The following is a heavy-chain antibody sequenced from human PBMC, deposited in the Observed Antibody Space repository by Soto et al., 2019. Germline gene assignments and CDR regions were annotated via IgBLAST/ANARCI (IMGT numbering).Heavy chain of an antibody. J-gene: IGHJ6*02. V-gene: IGHV5-51*01. CDR3: ARHGGAGYCSSTSCPYYYYYGMDV. D-gene: IGHD2-2*01. CDR2: IYPGDSDT. Sequence: GESLKISCKGSGYSFTSYWIGWVRQMPGKGLEWMGIIYPGDSDTRYSPSFQGQVTISADKSISTAYLQWSSLKASDTAMYYCARHGGAGYCSSTSCPYYYYYGMDVWGQGTTVTVSS. CDR1: GYSFTSYW.